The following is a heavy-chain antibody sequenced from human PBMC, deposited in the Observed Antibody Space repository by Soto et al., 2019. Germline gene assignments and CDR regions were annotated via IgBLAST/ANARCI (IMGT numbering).Heavy chain of an antibody. CDR3: ARVPLLADYFDS. Sequence: PGGSLRLSCAASGFTFEVHGLSWACQAPGKGLEWVAGINWNGGSTVYAASVKGRFTISRDNAKNSLFLEVNSLRVEDTALYFCARVPLLADYFDSWGQGTLVTVSS. CDR1: GFTFEVHG. J-gene: IGHJ4*02. V-gene: IGHV3-20*04. CDR2: INWNGGST.